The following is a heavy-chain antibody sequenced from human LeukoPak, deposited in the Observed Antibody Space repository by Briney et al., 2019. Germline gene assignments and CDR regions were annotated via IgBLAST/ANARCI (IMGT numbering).Heavy chain of an antibody. Sequence: ASVKVSCKASGYTFTSYGISWVRQAPGQGLEWMGWISAYKGNTNYAQKLQGRVTMTTDTSTSTAYMELRSLRSDDTAVYYCARSEQLNPLVEPNYYYYGMDVWGQGTTVTVSS. CDR3: ARSEQLNPLVEPNYYYYGMDV. V-gene: IGHV1-18*01. D-gene: IGHD6-13*01. CDR2: ISAYKGNT. CDR1: GYTFTSYG. J-gene: IGHJ6*02.